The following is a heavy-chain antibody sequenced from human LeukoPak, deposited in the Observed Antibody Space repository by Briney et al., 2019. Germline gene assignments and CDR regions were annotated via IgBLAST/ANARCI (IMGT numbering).Heavy chain of an antibody. Sequence: SETLPLTCSVSGGHLRSYYWSWIRQPPGKGLEWIGYIYYSGSTNYNPSLKSRVTTSVDTSKNQFSLKLSSVTAADTAVYYCARVGSGWEGYYFDYWGQGTLVTVSS. V-gene: IGHV4-59*01. CDR2: IYYSGST. CDR3: ARVGSGWEGYYFDY. J-gene: IGHJ4*02. D-gene: IGHD6-19*01. CDR1: GGHLRSYY.